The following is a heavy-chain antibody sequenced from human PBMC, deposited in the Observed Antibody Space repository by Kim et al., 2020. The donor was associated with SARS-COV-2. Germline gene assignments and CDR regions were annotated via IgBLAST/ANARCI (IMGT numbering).Heavy chain of an antibody. CDR2: ISAYNGNT. CDR1: GYTFTSYG. J-gene: IGHJ5*02. D-gene: IGHD3-9*01. Sequence: ASVKVSCKASGYTFTSYGISWVRQAPGQGLEWMGWISAYNGNTNYAQKLQGRVTMTTDTSTSTAYMELRSLRSDDTAVYYCARDSYDMGQTNWFDPWGQGTLVTVSS. CDR3: ARDSYDMGQTNWFDP. V-gene: IGHV1-18*01.